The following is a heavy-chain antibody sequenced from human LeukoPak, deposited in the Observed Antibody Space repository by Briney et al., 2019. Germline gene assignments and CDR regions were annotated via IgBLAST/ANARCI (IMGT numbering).Heavy chain of an antibody. CDR3: ATLALLEQGYCGGDCYLDY. J-gene: IGHJ4*02. D-gene: IGHD2-21*02. Sequence: GASVKVSCKASGYTFTSYGISWVRQAPGQGLEWMGWISAYNGNTNYAQKLQGRVTMTTDTSTSTAYMELRSLRSEDTAVYYCATLALLEQGYCGGDCYLDYWGQGTLVTVSS. CDR1: GYTFTSYG. CDR2: ISAYNGNT. V-gene: IGHV1-18*01.